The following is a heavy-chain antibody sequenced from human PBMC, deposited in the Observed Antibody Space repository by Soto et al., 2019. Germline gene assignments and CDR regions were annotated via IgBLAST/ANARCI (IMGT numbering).Heavy chain of an antibody. D-gene: IGHD1-26*01. CDR1: GASINSNFHY. J-gene: IGHJ5*02. CDR3: ARHPFGGYSFDP. Sequence: PSETLSLTCTVSGASINSNFHYWGWVRQSPGKGLEWIASVFYTGSPYHNPSLESRVSISVDTSDNQFSLKVTSVTAADRDIFYCARHPFGGYSFDPWGQGTLVTVPS. CDR2: VFYTGSP. V-gene: IGHV4-39*01.